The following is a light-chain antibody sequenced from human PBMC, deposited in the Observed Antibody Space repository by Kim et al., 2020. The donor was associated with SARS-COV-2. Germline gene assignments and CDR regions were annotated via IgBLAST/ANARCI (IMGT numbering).Light chain of an antibody. Sequence: DIQMTQSPSSLSASVGDRVTITCRASQSISRYLSWYQQNPGRAPKLLIYAAVNLQSGVPARFSGSGSGIDFTLTISSLQPEDFATYYCQQTYTTPLTFGGGTKVDIK. CDR1: QSISRY. CDR3: QQTYTTPLT. V-gene: IGKV1-39*01. J-gene: IGKJ4*01. CDR2: AAV.